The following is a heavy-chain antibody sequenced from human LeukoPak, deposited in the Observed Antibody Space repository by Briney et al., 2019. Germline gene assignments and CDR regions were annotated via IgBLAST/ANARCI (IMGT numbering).Heavy chain of an antibody. Sequence: SETLSLTCTVSGGSISSGNYYWCWIRQPSGKGLEWIGRIYSGGSTNYNPSLKSRVTISLDTSKNQFSLKLSSVTAADTAVYYCARGSRYYYMDVWGKGTTVTISS. CDR3: ARGSRYYYMDV. J-gene: IGHJ6*03. V-gene: IGHV4-61*02. CDR1: GGSISSGNYY. CDR2: IYSGGST.